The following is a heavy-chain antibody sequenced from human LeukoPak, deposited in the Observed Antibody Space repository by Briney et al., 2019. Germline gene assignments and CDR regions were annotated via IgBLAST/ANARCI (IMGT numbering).Heavy chain of an antibody. CDR3: AGTVAVARYWFDP. CDR2: IYYSGST. Sequence: PSETLSLTCTVSGGSISSGGYYLSWIRQHPGQGLEWIGYIYYSGSTSYNPSLKSRVTISLDTPKNQISLKLTSVTAADTAVYYCAGTVAVARYWFDPWGQGTLVTVSS. CDR1: GGSISSGGYY. J-gene: IGHJ5*02. V-gene: IGHV4-31*03. D-gene: IGHD6-19*01.